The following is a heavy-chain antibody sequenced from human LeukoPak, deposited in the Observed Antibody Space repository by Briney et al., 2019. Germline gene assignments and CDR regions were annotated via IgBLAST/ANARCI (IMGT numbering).Heavy chain of an antibody. J-gene: IGHJ4*02. CDR3: ARDLDYGDYVAAY. CDR1: GFNFRSYA. V-gene: IGHV3-7*01. CDR2: IKQDGSEK. D-gene: IGHD4-17*01. Sequence: GGSLRLSCAASGFNFRSYAMSWVRQAPGKGLEWVANIKQDGSEKYYVDSVKGRFTISRDNAKNSLYLQMNSLRAEDTAVYYCARDLDYGDYVAAYWGQGTLVTVSS.